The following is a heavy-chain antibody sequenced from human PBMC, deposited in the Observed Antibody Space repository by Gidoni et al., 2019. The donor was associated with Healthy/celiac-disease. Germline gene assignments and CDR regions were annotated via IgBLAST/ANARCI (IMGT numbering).Heavy chain of an antibody. D-gene: IGHD3-22*01. J-gene: IGHJ5*02. Sequence: QVQLLESGGGVVQPGRFLRLSRAASGFTFSSYGMHWVRQAPGKGLEWVAVISYDGSNKYYADSVKGRFTISRDNSKNTRYLQMNSLRAEDTAVYYCAKDPYDSSGYHACWFDPWGQGTLVTVSS. CDR2: ISYDGSNK. CDR1: GFTFSSYG. CDR3: AKDPYDSSGYHACWFDP. V-gene: IGHV3-30*18.